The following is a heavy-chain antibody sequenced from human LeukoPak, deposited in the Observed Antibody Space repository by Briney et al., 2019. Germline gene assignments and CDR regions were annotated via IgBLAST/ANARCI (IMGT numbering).Heavy chain of an antibody. CDR1: GGSISSYY. CDR2: IYTSGST. CDR3: ARRDRATDAFDI. V-gene: IGHV4-4*09. Sequence: SETLSLTCTVSGGSISSYYWSWIRQPPGKGLEWIGYIYTSGSTNYNPSLKSQVTISVDTSKNQFSLKLSSVTAADTAVYYCARRDRATDAFDIWGQGTMVTVSS. D-gene: IGHD3-22*01. J-gene: IGHJ3*02.